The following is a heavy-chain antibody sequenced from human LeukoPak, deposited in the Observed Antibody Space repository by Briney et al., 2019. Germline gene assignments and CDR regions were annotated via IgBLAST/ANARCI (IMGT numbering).Heavy chain of an antibody. CDR2: IWYDGSNK. J-gene: IGHJ4*02. Sequence: PGRSLRLSCAASGFTFSSYGMHWVRQAPGKGLECVAVIWYDGSNKYYADSVKGRFTISRDNSKNTLYLQMNSLRAEDTAVYYCARDSLDWLLQNWGQGTLVTVSS. CDR1: GFTFSSYG. V-gene: IGHV3-33*01. D-gene: IGHD3-9*01. CDR3: ARDSLDWLLQN.